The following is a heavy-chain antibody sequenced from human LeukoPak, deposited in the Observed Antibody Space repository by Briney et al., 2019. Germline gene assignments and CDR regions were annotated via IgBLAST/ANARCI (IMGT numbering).Heavy chain of an antibody. CDR2: ISWNSGSI. V-gene: IGHV3-9*01. CDR1: GFTFDDYA. D-gene: IGHD6-13*01. CDR3: AKDFKSSSWYGAFDY. Sequence: GGSLRLSCAASGFTFDDYAMHWVRQAPGKGLEWVSGISWNSGSIGYADSVKGRFTISRDNAKNSLYLQMNSLRAEDTALYYCAKDFKSSSWYGAFDYWGQGTLVTVSS. J-gene: IGHJ4*02.